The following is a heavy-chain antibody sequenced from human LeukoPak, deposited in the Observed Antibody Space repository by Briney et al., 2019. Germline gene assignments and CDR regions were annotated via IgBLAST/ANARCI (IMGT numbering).Heavy chain of an antibody. CDR3: AKEEIGAVAGTGIYYFDY. Sequence: PGGSLRLSCAASGCTFSSYAMSWVRQAPGKGLEWVSAISGSGGSTYYADSVKGRFTISRDNSKNTLYLQMNSLRAEDTAVYYCAKEEIGAVAGTGIYYFDYWGQGTLVTVSS. CDR1: GCTFSSYA. J-gene: IGHJ4*02. V-gene: IGHV3-23*01. CDR2: ISGSGGST. D-gene: IGHD6-19*01.